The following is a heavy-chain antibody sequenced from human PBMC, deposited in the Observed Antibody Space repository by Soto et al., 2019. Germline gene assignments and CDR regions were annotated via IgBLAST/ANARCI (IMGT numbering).Heavy chain of an antibody. CDR2: MNPNSGNT. Sequence: ASVKVSCKASGYTFTSYDTNWVRQATGQGLEWMGWMNPNSGNTGYAQKFQGRVTMTRNTSISTAYMELSSLRSEDTAVYYCARSHPTSYYYGSGSHDHYYYYYYGMDVWGQGTTVTVSS. V-gene: IGHV1-8*01. CDR1: GYTFTSYD. D-gene: IGHD3-10*01. CDR3: ARSHPTSYYYGSGSHDHYYYYYYGMDV. J-gene: IGHJ6*02.